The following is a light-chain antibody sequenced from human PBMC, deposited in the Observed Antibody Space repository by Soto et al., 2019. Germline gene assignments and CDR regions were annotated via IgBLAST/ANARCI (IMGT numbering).Light chain of an antibody. J-gene: IGKJ1*01. V-gene: IGKV2-28*01. CDR3: MQALQTRG. Sequence: DIVMTQSPLSLPVTPGEPASISCRSSQSLLHSNGYNCLDWYLQKPGQSPQLLIYLGSNRASGVPDRFSGSGSGTEFTLKISRVEAEDVGVYYCMQALQTRGFGPGTKVEIK. CDR2: LGS. CDR1: QSLLHSNGYNC.